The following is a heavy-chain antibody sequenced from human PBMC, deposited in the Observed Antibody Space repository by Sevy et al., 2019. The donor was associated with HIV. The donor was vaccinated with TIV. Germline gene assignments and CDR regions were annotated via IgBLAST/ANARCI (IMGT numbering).Heavy chain of an antibody. V-gene: IGHV4-38-2*01. CDR3: ARASGGDRLDYYGMDV. Sequence: SETLSLTCAVSNYSISSGYYWGWIRQPPGKGLEWNGNGYHGGSTYYNPSLQSRVTISLDTSKNHFSLRLRSVTAADTAVYYCARASGGDRLDYYGMDVWGQGTTVTVSS. CDR2: GYHGGST. D-gene: IGHD2-21*02. CDR1: NYSISSGYY. J-gene: IGHJ6*02.